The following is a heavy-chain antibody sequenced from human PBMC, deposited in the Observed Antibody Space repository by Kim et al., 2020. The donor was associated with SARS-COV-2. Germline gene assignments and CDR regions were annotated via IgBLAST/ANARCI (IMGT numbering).Heavy chain of an antibody. CDR2: IFYTGST. J-gene: IGHJ5*02. CDR1: GGSISYNTFY. D-gene: IGHD3-10*01. V-gene: IGHV4-39*02. Sequence: SETLSLTCTVSGGSISYNTFYWAWIRQPPGKGLEWMGSIFYTGSTYSNPSLKSRVTISVDTSKNQISLNVTSLTAADTAVYFCARGSGSYLYTYFDPWGQGTLVTVSS. CDR3: ARGSGSYLYTYFDP.